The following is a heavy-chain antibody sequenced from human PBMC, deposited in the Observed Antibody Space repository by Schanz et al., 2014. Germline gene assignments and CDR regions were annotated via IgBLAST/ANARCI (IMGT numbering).Heavy chain of an antibody. D-gene: IGHD1-26*01. CDR1: GFTVNTNY. Sequence: EVQLGESGGGLVQPGGSLRLSCAASGFTVNTNYMSWVRQAPGKGLEWISSMYINSGSTQYADSVKGRFTISRDNAKNSLYLQMSSLRDEDTAVYYCAKDPSYGSDWVKYLDHWGQGTLVTVSS. J-gene: IGHJ4*02. CDR2: MYINSGST. CDR3: AKDPSYGSDWVKYLDH. V-gene: IGHV3-66*01.